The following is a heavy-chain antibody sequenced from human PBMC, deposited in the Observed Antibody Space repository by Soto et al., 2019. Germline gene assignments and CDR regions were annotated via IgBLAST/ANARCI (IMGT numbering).Heavy chain of an antibody. J-gene: IGHJ5*02. Sequence: SETLSLTCAVSGYSISSGYYLGWIRQPPGKGLEWIGSIYHSGSTYYNPSLKSRVTISVDTSKNQFSLKLSSVTAADTAVYYCARAGCSGGSCLNWFDPWGQGTLVTVSS. V-gene: IGHV4-38-2*01. CDR1: GYSISSGYY. CDR2: IYHSGST. D-gene: IGHD2-15*01. CDR3: ARAGCSGGSCLNWFDP.